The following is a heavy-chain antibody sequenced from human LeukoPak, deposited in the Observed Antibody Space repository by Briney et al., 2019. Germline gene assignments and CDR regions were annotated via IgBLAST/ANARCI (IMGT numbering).Heavy chain of an antibody. V-gene: IGHV3-74*01. CDR2: IKSDGSVT. J-gene: IGHJ4*02. CDR1: GFTFSSYW. Sequence: TGGSLRLSCAASGFTFSSYWMHWVRQAPGKGLVWVSRIKSDGSVTTYADSVKGRFSISRDNAKNTLYLQMNSLRAEDTAVYFCARLDILTGNYYYFEYWGQGSLVTVSS. CDR3: ARLDILTGNYYYFEY. D-gene: IGHD3-9*01.